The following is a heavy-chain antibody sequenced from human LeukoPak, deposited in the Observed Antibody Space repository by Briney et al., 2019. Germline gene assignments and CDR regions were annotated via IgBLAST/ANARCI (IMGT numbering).Heavy chain of an antibody. V-gene: IGHV3-23*01. J-gene: IGHJ4*02. Sequence: GGSLRLSCAASGFTFSSYAMSWVRQAPGKGLEWVSSISGSGGSTNYADSVKGRFTISRDNSKSTLYLQMNSLRAEDTAVYYCAKDRDGGSGTYYNRFDYWGQGTLVTVSA. CDR3: AKDRDGGSGTYYNRFDY. CDR2: ISGSGGST. D-gene: IGHD3-10*01. CDR1: GFTFSSYA.